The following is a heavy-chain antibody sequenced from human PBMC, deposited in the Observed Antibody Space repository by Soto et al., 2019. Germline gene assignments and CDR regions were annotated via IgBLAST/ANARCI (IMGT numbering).Heavy chain of an antibody. D-gene: IGHD2-15*01. CDR1: GGSISSYY. V-gene: IGHV4-59*12. J-gene: IGHJ6*02. CDR3: ARDTRKAVRPFSEQDRTPPNNYYYYGMDV. Sequence: PSETLSLTCTVSGGSISSYYWSWIRQPPGKGLEWIGYIYYSGSTYYNPSLKSRVTISVDTSKNQFSLKLSSVTAADTAVYYCARDTRKAVRPFSEQDRTPPNNYYYYGMDVWGQGTTVTVSS. CDR2: IYYSGST.